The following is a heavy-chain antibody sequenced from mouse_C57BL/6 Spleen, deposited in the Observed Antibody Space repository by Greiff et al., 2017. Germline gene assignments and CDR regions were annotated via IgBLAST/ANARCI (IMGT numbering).Heavy chain of an antibody. CDR2: IYPGDGDT. CDR3: ARRGVYHYVDY. J-gene: IGHJ2*01. CDR1: GYAFSSYW. D-gene: IGHD2-1*01. V-gene: IGHV1-80*01. Sequence: VQLQESGAELVKPGASVKISCKASGYAFSSYWMNWVKQRPGKGLEWIGQIYPGDGDTNYNGKFKGKATLTADKSSSTAYMPLSSLTSEDSAVYFCARRGVYHYVDYWGQGTTLTVSS.